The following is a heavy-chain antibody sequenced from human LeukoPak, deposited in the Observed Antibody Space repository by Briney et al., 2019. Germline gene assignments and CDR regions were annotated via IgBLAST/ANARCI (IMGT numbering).Heavy chain of an antibody. D-gene: IGHD3-3*01. Sequence: SETLSLTCAVYGGSFSGYYWSWIRHPPGQGLEWNGEINHSGSTNSNPSLKSRVTISVDTAKTQISLKLSSVTVADTAVYYCARGPWNYYYYYYRDVWGKGTTVTVSS. V-gene: IGHV4-34*01. CDR2: INHSGST. CDR1: GGSFSGYY. J-gene: IGHJ6*03. CDR3: ARGPWNYYYYYYRDV.